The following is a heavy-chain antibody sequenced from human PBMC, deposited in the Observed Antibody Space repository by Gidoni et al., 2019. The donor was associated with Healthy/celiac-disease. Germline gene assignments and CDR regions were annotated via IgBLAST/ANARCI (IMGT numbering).Heavy chain of an antibody. CDR2: INPSGSST. D-gene: IGHD3-16*01. J-gene: IGHJ4*02. CDR1: GYTFTSYY. CDR3: ARDIGGVQAVADGY. V-gene: IGHV1-46*01. Sequence: QVQLGQSGAEVKKPWASVKVSCKASGYTFTSYYMHWVRQALGKGLEWMGTINPSGSSTSYAQKFQGTVTMTRDTSRSTVYMELSSLRSEDKAVYYCARDIGGVQAVADGYWGQGTLVTVSS.